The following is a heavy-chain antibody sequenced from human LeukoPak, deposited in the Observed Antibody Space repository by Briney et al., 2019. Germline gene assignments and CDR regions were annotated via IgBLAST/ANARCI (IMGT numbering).Heavy chain of an antibody. V-gene: IGHV3-48*04. Sequence: GGSLRLSCAASGFTFSSYSMNWVRQAPGKGLEWVSYISSSSSTIYYADSVKGRFTISRDNAKNSLYLQMNSLRAEDTALYYCAKAAYNGYGWDYFDYWGQGTLVTVSS. CDR3: AKAAYNGYGWDYFDY. D-gene: IGHD5-12*01. CDR2: ISSSSSTI. J-gene: IGHJ4*02. CDR1: GFTFSSYS.